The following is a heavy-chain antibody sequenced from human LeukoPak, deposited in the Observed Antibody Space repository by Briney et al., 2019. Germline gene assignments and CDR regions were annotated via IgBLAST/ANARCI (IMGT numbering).Heavy chain of an antibody. CDR3: ARAIRGNYYYYYYMDV. D-gene: IGHD3-16*01. J-gene: IGHJ6*03. CDR1: GGSISSSNW. Sequence: PSETLSLTCAVSGGSISSSNWWSWVRQPPGKGLEWIGEIYHSGSTNYNPSLKSRVTISVDKSKNQFSLKLSSVTAADTAVYYCARAIRGNYYYYYYMDVWGKGTTVTVS. CDR2: IYHSGST. V-gene: IGHV4-4*02.